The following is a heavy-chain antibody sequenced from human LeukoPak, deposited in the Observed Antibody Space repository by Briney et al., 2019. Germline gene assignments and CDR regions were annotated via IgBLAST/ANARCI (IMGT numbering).Heavy chain of an antibody. Sequence: ASVKVSCKASGYTFTSYYMHWVRQAPGQGLERMGGFDPEDGETIYAQKFQGRVTMTEDTSTDTAYMELSSLRSEDTAVYYCAKAVRGFGYYYYGMDVWGQGTTVTVSS. J-gene: IGHJ6*02. V-gene: IGHV1-24*01. D-gene: IGHD3-10*01. CDR1: GYTFTSYY. CDR2: FDPEDGET. CDR3: AKAVRGFGYYYYGMDV.